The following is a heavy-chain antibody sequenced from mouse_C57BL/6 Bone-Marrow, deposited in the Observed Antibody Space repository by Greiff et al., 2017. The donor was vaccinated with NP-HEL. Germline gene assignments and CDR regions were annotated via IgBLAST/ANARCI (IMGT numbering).Heavy chain of an antibody. D-gene: IGHD2-4*01. V-gene: IGHV3-6*01. CDR1: GYSITSGYY. CDR3: ARDRDDDYARFDY. CDR2: ISYDGSN. Sequence: DVKLQESGPGLVKPSQSLSLTCSVTGYSITSGYYWNWIRQFPGNKLEWMGYISYDGSNNYNPSLKNRISITRDTSKNQFFLKLNSVTTEDTATYYCARDRDDDYARFDYWGQGTTLTVSS. J-gene: IGHJ2*01.